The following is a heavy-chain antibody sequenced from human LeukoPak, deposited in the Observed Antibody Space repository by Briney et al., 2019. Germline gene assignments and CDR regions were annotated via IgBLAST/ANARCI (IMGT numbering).Heavy chain of an antibody. V-gene: IGHV3-23*01. D-gene: IGHD4-23*01. CDR2: ISGSGGST. CDR1: GFTFSSYA. Sequence: GGSLRLSCAAPGFTFSSYAMSWVRQAPGKGLDWVSAISGSGGSTYYADSVKGRFAISRDNSKNTLYLQMNSLRVEDTAVYYCAKLTYGGNSGGSYWGQGTLVTVSS. CDR3: AKLTYGGNSGGSY. J-gene: IGHJ4*02.